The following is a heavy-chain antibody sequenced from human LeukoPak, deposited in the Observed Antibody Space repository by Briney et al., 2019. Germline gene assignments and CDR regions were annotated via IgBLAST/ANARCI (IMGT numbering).Heavy chain of an antibody. CDR3: ARDQESVLWFGESLYGMDV. CDR1: GSTFSSYA. J-gene: IGHJ6*02. D-gene: IGHD3-10*01. Sequence: PGGSLRLSCAASGSTFSSYAMHWVRQAPGKGLEWVAVISYDGSNKYYADSVKGRFTISRDNSKNTLYLQMNSLRAGDTAVYYCARDQESVLWFGESLYGMDVWGQGTTVTVSS. V-gene: IGHV3-30-3*01. CDR2: ISYDGSNK.